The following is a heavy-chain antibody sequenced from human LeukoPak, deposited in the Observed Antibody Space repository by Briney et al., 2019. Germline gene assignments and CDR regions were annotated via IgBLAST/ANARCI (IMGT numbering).Heavy chain of an antibody. D-gene: IGHD4-17*01. CDR2: INGRGIT. J-gene: IGHJ4*02. V-gene: IGHV3-23*01. CDR1: GFTFSCYA. CDR3: AKERQTGDYFTSDY. Sequence: GRSLRLSCAASGFTFSCYAMHWVRQAPGEGLEWLSAINGRGITYYAGSVKGRLTISRDNSENTLYLQMNSLTVDDTAVYFCAKERQTGDYFTSDYWGQGTLVTVSS.